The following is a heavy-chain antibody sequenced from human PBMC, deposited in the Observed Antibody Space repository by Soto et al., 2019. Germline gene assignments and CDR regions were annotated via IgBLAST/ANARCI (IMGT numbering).Heavy chain of an antibody. V-gene: IGHV3-30-3*01. CDR3: AMSDTAMVGPLVD. J-gene: IGHJ4*02. CDR1: GFTFSSYA. CDR2: ISYDGSNK. D-gene: IGHD5-18*01. Sequence: QVQLVESGGGVVQPGRSLRLSCAASGFTFSSYAMHWVRQAPGKGLEWVAVISYDGSNKYYADSVKGRFTISRDNSKNTLYLQMNSLRAEDTAVYYCAMSDTAMVGPLVDWGQGTLVTVSS.